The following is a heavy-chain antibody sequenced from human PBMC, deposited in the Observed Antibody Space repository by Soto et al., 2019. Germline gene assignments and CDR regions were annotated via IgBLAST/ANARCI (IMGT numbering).Heavy chain of an antibody. CDR1: GFTFSSYS. J-gene: IGHJ5*02. Sequence: GGSLRLSCAASGFTFSSYSMNWVRQAPGKGLEWVSSISSSSSYIYYADSVKGRFTISRDNAKNSLYLQMNSLRAEDTAVYYCARDHCSSTSCYSDWFDPWGQGPWSPSPQ. CDR3: ARDHCSSTSCYSDWFDP. D-gene: IGHD2-2*02. V-gene: IGHV3-21*01. CDR2: ISSSSSYI.